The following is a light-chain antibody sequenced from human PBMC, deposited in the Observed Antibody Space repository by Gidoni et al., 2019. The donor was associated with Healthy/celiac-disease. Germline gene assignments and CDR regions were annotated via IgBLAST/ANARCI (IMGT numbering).Light chain of an antibody. J-gene: IGKJ1*01. V-gene: IGKV1-39*01. CDR1: QSISSY. CDR3: HQSYSTPWT. Sequence: DIQMTQSPSSLSASVGDRVTITCRASQSISSYLNWYQQKPGKAPKLLIYAASSLQSRVPSRFSSSGCATDVSLTISSLLPQDFAASYCHQSYSTPWTFGQGTKVEIK. CDR2: AAS.